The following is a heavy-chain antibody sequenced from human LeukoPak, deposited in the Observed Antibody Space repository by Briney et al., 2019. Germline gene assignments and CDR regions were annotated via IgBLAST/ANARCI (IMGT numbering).Heavy chain of an antibody. CDR2: ISGSGGST. J-gene: IGHJ3*02. Sequence: PGGSLRLSCAASGFTFSSYAMSWVRQAPGKGLEWVSAISGSGGSTYYADSVKGRFTISRDNSKNTLYLQMNSLRAEDTAVYYCARDFKPPDLRFLEWYHAFDIWGQGTMVTVSS. CDR1: GFTFSSYA. V-gene: IGHV3-23*01. CDR3: ARDFKPPDLRFLEWYHAFDI. D-gene: IGHD3-3*01.